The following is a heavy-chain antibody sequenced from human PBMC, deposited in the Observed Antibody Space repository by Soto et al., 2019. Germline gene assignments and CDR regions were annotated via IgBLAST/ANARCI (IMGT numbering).Heavy chain of an antibody. CDR2: INHSGST. CDR3: ARGIAPYYYGSGSYLDY. V-gene: IGHV4-34*01. Sequence: SETLSLTCAVYGGSFSGYYWSWIRQPPGKGLEWIGEINHSGSTNYNPSLKSRVTISVDTSKNQFSLKLSSVTAADTAVYYCARGIAPYYYGSGSYLDYWGQGTLVTVSS. CDR1: GGSFSGYY. J-gene: IGHJ4*02. D-gene: IGHD3-10*01.